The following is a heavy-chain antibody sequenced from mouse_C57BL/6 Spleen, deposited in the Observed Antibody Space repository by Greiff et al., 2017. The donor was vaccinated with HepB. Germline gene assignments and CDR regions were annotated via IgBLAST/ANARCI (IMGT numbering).Heavy chain of an antibody. J-gene: IGHJ2*01. CDR2: INYDGSST. CDR3: ARDTGYGSSHYFDY. V-gene: IGHV5-16*01. D-gene: IGHD1-1*01. Sequence: EVNVVESEGGLVQPGSSMKLSCTASGFTFSDYYMAWVRQVPEKGLEWVANINYDGSSTYYLDSLKSRFIISRDNAKNILYLQMSSLKSEDTATYYCARDTGYGSSHYFDYWGQGTTLTVSS. CDR1: GFTFSDYY.